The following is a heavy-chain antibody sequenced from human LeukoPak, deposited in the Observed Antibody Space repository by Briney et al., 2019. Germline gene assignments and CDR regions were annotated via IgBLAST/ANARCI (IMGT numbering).Heavy chain of an antibody. D-gene: IGHD5-24*01. CDR2: INAGNGNT. CDR3: ARAYGRDGYNRAPWFDP. CDR1: GYTFTNYA. Sequence: ASVKVSCKASGYTFTNYAMHWVRQAPGQRLEWMGWINAGNGNTKYSQEFQGRVTMTRDTSISTAYMELSRLRSDDTAVYYCARAYGRDGYNRAPWFDPWGQGTLVTVSS. V-gene: IGHV1-3*01. J-gene: IGHJ5*02.